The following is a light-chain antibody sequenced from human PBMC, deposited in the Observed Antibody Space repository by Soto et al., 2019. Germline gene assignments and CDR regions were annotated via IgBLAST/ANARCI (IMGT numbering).Light chain of an antibody. Sequence: DIQMTQSPSSLSASIGDRVTITCQASHDIKKYLSWYQQKPGRAPKLLIYGASNLEAGVPSRFSGRGYGTEFTLAISSLQPEDIATYYCQHYDNLPPFTFGHGTKV. V-gene: IGKV1-33*01. CDR2: GAS. CDR1: HDIKKY. J-gene: IGKJ3*01. CDR3: QHYDNLPPFT.